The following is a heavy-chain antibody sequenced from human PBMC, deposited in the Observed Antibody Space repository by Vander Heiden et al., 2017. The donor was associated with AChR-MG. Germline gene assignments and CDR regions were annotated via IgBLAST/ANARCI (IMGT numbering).Heavy chain of an antibody. CDR2: INPSGGST. CDR3: ARDRESSGYCCFDGGTPDY. Sequence: QVQLVQSGVEEKTPGASEKIPCEASGNTSTSYYMHWVRQAPGQGLEWMGIINPSGGSTSYAKKFQGRVTMTRDTSTSAVYMGLSSLRSEDTAVYYCARDRESSGYCCFDGGTPDYWGQGTLVTVSS. V-gene: IGHV1-46*01. D-gene: IGHD3-22*01. CDR1: GNTSTSYY. J-gene: IGHJ4*02.